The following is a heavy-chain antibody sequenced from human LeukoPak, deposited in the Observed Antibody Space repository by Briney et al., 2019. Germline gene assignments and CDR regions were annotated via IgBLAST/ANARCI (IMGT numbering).Heavy chain of an antibody. CDR1: GYTFDDNY. V-gene: IGHV1-69-2*01. Sequence: ASVKVSRXASGYTFDDNYMHWVQQAPGKGPEWMGFVDPKDGETVYAEKFQDRVTLSADTSIDTAYMELSSLTSEDTAIYYCTTTNVGNSPRDYWGQGTLVTVSS. CDR2: VDPKDGET. D-gene: IGHD3-3*01. J-gene: IGHJ4*02. CDR3: TTTNVGNSPRDY.